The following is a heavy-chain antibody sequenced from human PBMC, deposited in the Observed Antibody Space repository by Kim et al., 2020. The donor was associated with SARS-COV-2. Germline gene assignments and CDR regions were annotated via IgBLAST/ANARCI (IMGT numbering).Heavy chain of an antibody. J-gene: IGHJ5*02. CDR3: ARAVIAAAGLYWFDP. D-gene: IGHD6-13*01. V-gene: IGHV4-59*01. Sequence: PSLKSRVTITVDTSKNQFSLKLSSVTAADTAVYYCARAVIAAAGLYWFDPWGQGTLVTVSS.